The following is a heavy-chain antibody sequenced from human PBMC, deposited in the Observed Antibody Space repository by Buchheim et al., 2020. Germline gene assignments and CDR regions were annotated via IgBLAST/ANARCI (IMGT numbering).Heavy chain of an antibody. D-gene: IGHD3-3*01. V-gene: IGHV3-30-3*01. CDR1: GFTFSSYA. Sequence: QVQLVESGGGVVQPGRSLRLSCAASGFTFSSYAMHWVRQAPGKGLEWVAVISYDGSNKYYADSVKGRFTISRDNSKNTLYLQMNSLGAEDTAVYYCASLSYYDFWSGYYTLVYGMDVWGQGTT. CDR2: ISYDGSNK. CDR3: ASLSYYDFWSGYYTLVYGMDV. J-gene: IGHJ6*02.